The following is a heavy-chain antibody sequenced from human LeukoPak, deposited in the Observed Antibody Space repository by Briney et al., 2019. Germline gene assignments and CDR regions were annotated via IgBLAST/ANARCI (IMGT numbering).Heavy chain of an antibody. J-gene: IGHJ5*02. CDR1: GGSISSYY. D-gene: IGHD2-15*01. Sequence: SETLSLTCTVSGGSISSYYWSWIRQPAGKGLECIGRIYTSGSTNYNPSLKSRVTMSVDTSKNQFSLKLSSVTAADTAVYYCARVGCSGGSCYLPNWFDPWGQGTLVTVSS. CDR2: IYTSGST. CDR3: ARVGCSGGSCYLPNWFDP. V-gene: IGHV4-4*07.